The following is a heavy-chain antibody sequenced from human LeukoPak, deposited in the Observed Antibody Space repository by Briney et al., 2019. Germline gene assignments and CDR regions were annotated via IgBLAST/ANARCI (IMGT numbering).Heavy chain of an antibody. D-gene: IGHD5-12*01. CDR2: ISYDGSNK. CDR1: GFTFSSYA. Sequence: GGSLRLSCAASGFTFSSYAMHWVRQAPGKGLEWVAVISYDGSNKYYADSVKGRFTISRDNSKNTLYLQKNSLRAEDTAVYYCARDPLGSDAFDIWGQGTMVTVSS. V-gene: IGHV3-30-3*01. CDR3: ARDPLGSDAFDI. J-gene: IGHJ3*02.